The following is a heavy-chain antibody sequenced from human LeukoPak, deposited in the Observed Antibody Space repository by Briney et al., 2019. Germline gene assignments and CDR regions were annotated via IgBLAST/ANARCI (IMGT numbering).Heavy chain of an antibody. V-gene: IGHV3-23*01. D-gene: IGHD2-2*02. J-gene: IGHJ4*02. CDR2: ISGSGGST. Sequence: PGGSLRLSCAASGFTFSSYAMSWVRQAPGKGLEWVSAISGSGGSTYYADSVKGRFTISRDNSKNTLYLQMNSLRAEDTAVYYCAKDPKHCQSTSCYISYLDQWGQGTLVTVSS. CDR3: AKDPKHCQSTSCYISYLDQ. CDR1: GFTFSSYA.